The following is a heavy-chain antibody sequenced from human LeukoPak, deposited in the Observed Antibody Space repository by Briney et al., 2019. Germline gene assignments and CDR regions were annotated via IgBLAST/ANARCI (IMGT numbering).Heavy chain of an antibody. Sequence: PSETLSLTCTASGGSISSYYWSWIRQPPGKGLEWIGYIYYSGSTNYNPSLKSRVTISVDTSKNQFSLKLSSVTAADTAVYYCARGYCSSTSCYGGIWFDPWGQGTLVTVSS. CDR2: IYYSGST. CDR1: GGSISSYY. D-gene: IGHD2-2*01. V-gene: IGHV4-59*01. J-gene: IGHJ5*02. CDR3: ARGYCSSTSCYGGIWFDP.